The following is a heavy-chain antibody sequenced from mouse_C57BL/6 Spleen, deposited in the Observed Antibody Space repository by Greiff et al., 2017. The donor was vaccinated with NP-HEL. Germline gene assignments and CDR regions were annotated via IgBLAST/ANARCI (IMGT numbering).Heavy chain of an antibody. CDR3: ARSATVGYFDY. D-gene: IGHD1-1*01. CDR2: INPNNGGT. J-gene: IGHJ2*01. Sequence: EVQLHQSGPELVKPGASVKISCKASGYTFTDYYMNWVKQSHGKSLEWIGDINPNNGGTSYNQKFKGKATLTVDKSSSTAYMELRSLTSEDSAVYYCARSATVGYFDYWGQGTTLTVSS. CDR1: GYTFTDYY. V-gene: IGHV1-26*01.